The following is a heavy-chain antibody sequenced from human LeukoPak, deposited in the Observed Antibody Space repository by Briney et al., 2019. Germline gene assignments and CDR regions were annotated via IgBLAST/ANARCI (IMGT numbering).Heavy chain of an antibody. Sequence: SETLSLTCAVSGGSFSGYYLSWTRQPPGKGLEWISKIKHSGSTNHIRSLKSRVHISVDTAKSQFSMKLSSVTVDDRAVYYWTRGGSWGLIYFYCFMDVWGKGTTVTVS. CDR3: TRGGSWGLIYFYCFMDV. CDR2: IKHSGST. CDR1: GGSFSGYY. D-gene: IGHD2-15*01. V-gene: IGHV4-34*01. J-gene: IGHJ6*03.